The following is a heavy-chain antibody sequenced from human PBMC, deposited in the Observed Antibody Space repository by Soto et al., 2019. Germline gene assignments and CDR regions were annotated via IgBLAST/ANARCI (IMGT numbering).Heavy chain of an antibody. V-gene: IGHV3-33*01. CDR2: TWYDGSNT. CDR3: ARGNYYYYGMDV. Sequence: GGSLRLSCAASGFIFISFGMHWVRQAPGKGLEWVANTWYDGSNTSYADSVKGRFTISRDNAKNTLYLQMNSLRAEDTAVYYCARGNYYYYGMDVWDQGTTVTVSS. J-gene: IGHJ6*02. CDR1: GFIFISFG.